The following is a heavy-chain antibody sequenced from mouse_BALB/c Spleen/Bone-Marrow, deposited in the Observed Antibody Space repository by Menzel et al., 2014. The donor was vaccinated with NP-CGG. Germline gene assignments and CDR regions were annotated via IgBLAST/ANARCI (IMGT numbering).Heavy chain of an antibody. J-gene: IGHJ4*01. CDR1: GFDFSRYW. CDR2: INPDSSTI. Sequence: EVKLMESGGGLVQPGGSLKLSCAASGFDFSRYWMSWVRQAPGEGLEWIGEINPDSSTINYTPSLKDKFIISRDNAKNTLYLQMSKVRSEDTALYYCARNAYYAMDYWGQRTSVTVSS. CDR3: ARNAYYAMDY. V-gene: IGHV4-1*02.